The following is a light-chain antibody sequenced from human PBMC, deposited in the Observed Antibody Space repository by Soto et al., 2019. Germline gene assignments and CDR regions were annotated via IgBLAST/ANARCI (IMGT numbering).Light chain of an antibody. CDR1: QGISSY. CDR3: QQLNSYPLT. J-gene: IGKJ4*01. V-gene: IGKV1-9*01. CDR2: SAS. Sequence: DIQLTQSPSFLSASVGDRVAITCRASQGISSYLAWYQKKPGTAPKLLIHSASTLQSGVPSRFSGSGSGTQFTLTISSLQPEYFAIYYCQQLNSYPLTFGGGTKVEI.